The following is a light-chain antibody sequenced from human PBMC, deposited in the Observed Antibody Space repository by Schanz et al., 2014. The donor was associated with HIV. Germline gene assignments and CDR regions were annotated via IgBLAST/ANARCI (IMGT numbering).Light chain of an antibody. J-gene: IGKJ3*01. CDR3: QQYGSSPLT. CDR1: QTVSKN. Sequence: EIVLTQSPATLSVSPGERATLSCTASQTVSKNLAWYLHKPGQSPRLLIYGASFRAAGIPDRFSGSGAGTYFTLTISRLEPEDFGVYYCQQYGSSPLTFGPGSKLDVK. V-gene: IGKV3-20*01. CDR2: GAS.